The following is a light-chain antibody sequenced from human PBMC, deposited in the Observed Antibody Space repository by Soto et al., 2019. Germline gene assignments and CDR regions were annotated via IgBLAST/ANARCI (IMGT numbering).Light chain of an antibody. J-gene: IGKJ2*01. CDR2: GAS. CDR1: QTISNI. Sequence: EIVMTQSPATLSVSPGERATLSCRASQTISNILAWYQQKPGQAPRLLIYGASTRASGIPARFSGRGSGTEFTLTISSLQSEDFAVYYCQQYNMWPLHTFGQGTKLEIK. V-gene: IGKV3-15*01. CDR3: QQYNMWPLHT.